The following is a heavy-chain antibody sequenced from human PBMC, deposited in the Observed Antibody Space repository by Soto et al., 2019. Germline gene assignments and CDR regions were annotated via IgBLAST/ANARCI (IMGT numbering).Heavy chain of an antibody. CDR1: GFTFSSYA. CDR3: ARDIVVVPAADAFDI. Sequence: GGSLRLSCAASGFTFSSYAMSWVRQAPGKGLEWVSAISGSGGSTYYADSVKGRFTISRDNSKNTLYLQMNSLRAEDTAVYYCARDIVVVPAADAFDIWGQGTMVTVSS. D-gene: IGHD2-2*01. J-gene: IGHJ3*02. CDR2: ISGSGGST. V-gene: IGHV3-23*01.